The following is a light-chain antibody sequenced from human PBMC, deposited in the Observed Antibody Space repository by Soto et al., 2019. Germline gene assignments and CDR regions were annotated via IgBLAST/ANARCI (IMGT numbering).Light chain of an antibody. V-gene: IGKV3-20*01. Sequence: EIVLTQSPATLSLSPGEGATLSCRASQSVSSTFLAWYQHKPGRPPRLLIYGASSRATDIPDRFSGRGSGTDLTLTIIRLEPEDFAVYYCQQYGSSPWTFGQGTKVEIK. CDR2: GAS. J-gene: IGKJ1*01. CDR3: QQYGSSPWT. CDR1: QSVSSTF.